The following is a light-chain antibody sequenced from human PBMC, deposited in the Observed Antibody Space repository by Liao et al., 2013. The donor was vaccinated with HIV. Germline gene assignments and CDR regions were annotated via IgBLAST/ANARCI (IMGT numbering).Light chain of an antibody. CDR2: QDS. CDR3: QAWDRDTAL. J-gene: IGLJ2*01. V-gene: IGLV3-1*01. CDR1: NLSNILGNKY. Sequence: SYGLTQPPSVSVSTGQTASITCYGDNLSNILGNKYLHWYLQRPGQSPVLVIYQDSKRPSGIPGRFSGSSSGNTGTLTISGTQAVDEAVYYCQAWDRDTALFGGGTKLTVL.